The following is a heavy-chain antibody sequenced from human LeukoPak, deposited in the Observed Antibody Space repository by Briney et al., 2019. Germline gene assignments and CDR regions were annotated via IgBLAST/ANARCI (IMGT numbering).Heavy chain of an antibody. J-gene: IGHJ4*02. CDR2: ISGSGGST. Sequence: QPGGSLRLSCAASGSTFSSYAMSWVRQAPGKGLEWVSSISGSGGSTYYADSVKGRFTISRDNSKNTLYLQMNSLRAEDTAVYYCAKDNSIVVVGLFDYWGQGTLVTVSS. CDR3: AKDNSIVVVGLFDY. D-gene: IGHD3-22*01. CDR1: GSTFSSYA. V-gene: IGHV3-23*01.